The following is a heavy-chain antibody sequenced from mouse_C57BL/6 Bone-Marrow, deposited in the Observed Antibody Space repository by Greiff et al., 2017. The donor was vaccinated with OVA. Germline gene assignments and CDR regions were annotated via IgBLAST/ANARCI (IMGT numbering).Heavy chain of an antibody. V-gene: IGHV14-1*01. CDR2: IDPEDGDT. Sequence: VQLQQSGAELVRPGASVKLSCTASGFNIKDYYMHWVKQRPEQGLEWIGRIDPEDGDTEYAPKFQGKATMTADTSSTTAYLQLSSLTSEDTAVYYCTTPGSYYGAWFAYWGQGTLVTVSA. D-gene: IGHD1-1*02. CDR3: TTPGSYYGAWFAY. J-gene: IGHJ3*01. CDR1: GFNIKDYY.